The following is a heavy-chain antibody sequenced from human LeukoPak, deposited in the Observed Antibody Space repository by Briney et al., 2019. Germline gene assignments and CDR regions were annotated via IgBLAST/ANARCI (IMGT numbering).Heavy chain of an antibody. CDR2: VYHSGST. V-gene: IGHV4-4*02. J-gene: IGHJ4*02. Sequence: SETLSLTCAVSGGSISSSAWWSWVRQPPGKGLEWSGEVYHSGSTNYSSFLKSRVTISVDKSKNQFSLKLTSATAADTAVYYCARDLGSSWFEPLDYWGQGILVIVSS. CDR1: GGSISSSAW. D-gene: IGHD6-13*01. CDR3: ARDLGSSWFEPLDY.